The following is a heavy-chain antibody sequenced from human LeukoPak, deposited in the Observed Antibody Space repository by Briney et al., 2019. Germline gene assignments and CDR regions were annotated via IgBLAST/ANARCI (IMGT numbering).Heavy chain of an antibody. CDR2: MNPNSGNT. V-gene: IGHV1-8*01. J-gene: IGHJ5*02. CDR1: GYTFTSYD. Sequence: ASVKVSCKASGYTFTSYDINWVRQATGQGLEWMGWMNPNSGNTGYAQKFQGRVTMTRNTSISTAYMELSSLRSEDTAVYYCARYSRSWPHWFDPWGQGTLVTVSS. D-gene: IGHD6-13*01. CDR3: ARYSRSWPHWFDP.